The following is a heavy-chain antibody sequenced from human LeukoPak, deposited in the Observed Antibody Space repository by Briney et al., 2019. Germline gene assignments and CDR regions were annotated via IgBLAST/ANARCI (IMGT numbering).Heavy chain of an antibody. J-gene: IGHJ3*01. CDR1: GYTFTSYA. D-gene: IGHD2/OR15-2a*01. CDR3: ARDHVKLGSTFHPFDAFDV. V-gene: IGHV7-4-1*02. Sequence: ASVKVPCEASGYTFTSYAMNLVRQAPGQGLEWMGWINTNTGNPTYAQGFTGRFVFSLDTSVSTAYLQISSLKAEDTAVYYCARDHVKLGSTFHPFDAFDVWGQGTLVTVSS. CDR2: INTNTGNP.